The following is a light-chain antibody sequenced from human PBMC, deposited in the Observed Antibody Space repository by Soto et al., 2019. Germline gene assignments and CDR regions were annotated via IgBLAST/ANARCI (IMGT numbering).Light chain of an antibody. Sequence: DIQMTQSPSTLSASVGDRVTITCRASQSISSWLAWYQQKPGKAPKLLIYDASSLESGVPSRFSGSGSGTEFTLTISSLQPDDFATYYCQQYSSSSEWTFGQGTNVDI. CDR3: QQYSSSSEWT. CDR1: QSISSW. J-gene: IGKJ1*01. CDR2: DAS. V-gene: IGKV1-5*01.